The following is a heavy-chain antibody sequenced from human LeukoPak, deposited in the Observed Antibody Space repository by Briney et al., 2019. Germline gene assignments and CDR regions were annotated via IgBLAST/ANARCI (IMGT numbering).Heavy chain of an antibody. V-gene: IGHV3-23*01. CDR2: ISGSGGST. J-gene: IGHJ4*02. D-gene: IGHD3-10*01. Sequence: GGSLRLSCAASGFTFSSYGMSWVSQAPGKGLEWVSAISGSGGSTYYADSVKGRFTISRDNSKNTLYLQMNSLRAEDTAVYYCASARATMVRGVNHPFDYWGQGTLVTVSS. CDR3: ASARATMVRGVNHPFDY. CDR1: GFTFSSYG.